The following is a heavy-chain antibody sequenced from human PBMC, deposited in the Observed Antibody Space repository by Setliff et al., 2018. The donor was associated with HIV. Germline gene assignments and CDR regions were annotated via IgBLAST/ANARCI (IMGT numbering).Heavy chain of an antibody. CDR1: GFTFSNFG. CDR3: AKDRVGNCINGVCYTPDY. CDR2: IDPSGGST. J-gene: IGHJ4*02. V-gene: IGHV3-23*01. Sequence: LRLSCVASGFTFSNFGMSWVRQAPGKGLEWVSGIDPSGGSTSYADSVKGRFTISRDNSKKTLYLQMNSLRAEDTAVYYCAKDRVGNCINGVCYTPDYWGQGTLVTVSS. D-gene: IGHD2-8*01.